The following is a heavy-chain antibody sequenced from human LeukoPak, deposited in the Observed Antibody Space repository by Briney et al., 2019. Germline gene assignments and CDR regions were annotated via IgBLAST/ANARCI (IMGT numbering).Heavy chain of an antibody. Sequence: SETLSLTCTVSGGSISSYYWSWIRQPPGKGLEWIGEINHSGSTNYNPSLKSRVSISVDTSKNQFSLKLSSVTAADTAVYYCARYCSGGSCYSGVDYWGQGTLVTVSS. V-gene: IGHV4-34*01. D-gene: IGHD2-15*01. CDR3: ARYCSGGSCYSGVDY. CDR2: INHSGST. CDR1: GGSISSYY. J-gene: IGHJ4*02.